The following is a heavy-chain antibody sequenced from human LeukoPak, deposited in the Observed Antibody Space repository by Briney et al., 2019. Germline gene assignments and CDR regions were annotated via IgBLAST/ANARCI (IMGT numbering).Heavy chain of an antibody. J-gene: IGHJ4*02. CDR1: GDIISSNSAA. CDR2: TYYRSKWYN. CDR3: ARSTGYLWDY. D-gene: IGHD3-16*02. Sequence: SQTLSLTCALSGDIISSNSAAWNGIRQAPARGLEWLVRTYYRSKWYNDYAVSVKTRITITPDTSKNQFSLQLNSVTPEDTAVYYCARSTGYLWDYWGQGTLVTVSS. V-gene: IGHV6-1*01.